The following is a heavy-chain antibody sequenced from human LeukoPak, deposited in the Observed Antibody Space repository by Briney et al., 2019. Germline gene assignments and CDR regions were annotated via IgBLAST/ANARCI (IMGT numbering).Heavy chain of an antibody. CDR1: GFTFSSYE. CDR3: AREGYYDSSAHGQYYGMDV. V-gene: IGHV3-48*03. J-gene: IGHJ6*02. CDR2: ISGSGSTI. Sequence: GGSLRLSCAASGFTFSSYEMNWVRQAPGKGLEWVSYISGSGSTIYYAGSVKGRFTISRDNAKTSLYLQMNSLRAEDTAVYYCAREGYYDSSAHGQYYGMDVWGQGTTVTVSS. D-gene: IGHD3-22*01.